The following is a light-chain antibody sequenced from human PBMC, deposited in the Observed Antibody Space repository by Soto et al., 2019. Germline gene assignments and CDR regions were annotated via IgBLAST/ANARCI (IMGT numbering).Light chain of an antibody. CDR1: QDISNS. Sequence: DIQMTQSPSSVSASAGDRVTITCGASQDISNSLVWYQQKPRKAPQLLISAASNLQSGVPSRFRGSGSGTDFTLTIDSLQTEDSATYTCQQAHRFTLTFGGGTQVDIK. CDR3: QQAHRFTLT. J-gene: IGKJ4*01. V-gene: IGKV1D-12*01. CDR2: AAS.